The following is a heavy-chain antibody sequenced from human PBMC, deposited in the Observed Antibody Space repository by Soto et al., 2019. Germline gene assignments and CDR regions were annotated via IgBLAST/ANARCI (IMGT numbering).Heavy chain of an antibody. V-gene: IGHV1-8*01. D-gene: IGHD6-6*01. CDR2: MNPNSGNT. J-gene: IGHJ6*02. CDR3: ARAEQLAPYYYYGMDV. CDR1: GYTFTSYD. Sequence: ASVKVSCKASGYTFTSYDINWVRQATGQGLEWMGWMNPNSGNTGYAQKFQGRVTMTRNTSIGTAYMELSSLRSEDTAVYYCARAEQLAPYYYYGMDVWGQGTTVTVSS.